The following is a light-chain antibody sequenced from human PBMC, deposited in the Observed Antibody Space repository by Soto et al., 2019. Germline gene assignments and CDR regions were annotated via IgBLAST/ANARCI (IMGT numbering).Light chain of an antibody. CDR1: QSVSSNY. CDR3: QQYGTSPPYT. CDR2: GAS. V-gene: IGKV3-20*01. J-gene: IGKJ2*01. Sequence: EIGLTQSPGTLSLSPGERATLSCRASQSVSSNYLAWYQQKPGQAPRLLIYGASSRATGIPDRFSGSGSGTDFTLTISRLEPADFAVYYCQQYGTSPPYTFGQGTKLEIK.